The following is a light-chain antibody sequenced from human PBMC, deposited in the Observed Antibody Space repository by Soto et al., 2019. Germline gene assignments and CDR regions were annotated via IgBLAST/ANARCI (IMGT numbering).Light chain of an antibody. Sequence: EIVLTQSPSTLSFSPEERATLSCRASQSVSSYLAWYQQKPGQAPNLLIYDASNRATGVPARFSGSGSGTDFTLTISSLEPEDFAVYYCQQYRSWPSFGQGTRLEIK. J-gene: IGKJ5*01. CDR3: QQYRSWPS. V-gene: IGKV3-11*01. CDR2: DAS. CDR1: QSVSSY.